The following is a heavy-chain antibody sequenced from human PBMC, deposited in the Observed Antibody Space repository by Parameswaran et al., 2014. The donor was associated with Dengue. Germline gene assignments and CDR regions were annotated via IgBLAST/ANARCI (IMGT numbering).Heavy chain of an antibody. D-gene: IGHD3-3*02. V-gene: IGHV4-39*01. Sequence: VRQMPGKGLEWIGSIYYSGSTYYNPSLKSRVTISVDTSKNQFSLKLSSVTAADTAVYYCATWHLLDYYYYYGMDVWAKDHGHRLL. CDR2: IYYSGST. CDR3: ATWHLLDYYYYYGMDV. J-gene: IGHJ6*04.